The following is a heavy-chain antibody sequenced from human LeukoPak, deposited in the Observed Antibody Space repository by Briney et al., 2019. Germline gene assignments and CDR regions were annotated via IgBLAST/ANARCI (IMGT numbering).Heavy chain of an antibody. J-gene: IGHJ3*02. Sequence: ASVKVSCKASGYTFTGYHMHWVRQAPGQGLEWMGWINPNSGGTNYAQKFQGRVTMTRDTSISTAYMELSRLRSDDTAVYYCASTIAAAPDAFDIWGQGTMVTVSS. CDR2: INPNSGGT. CDR3: ASTIAAAPDAFDI. CDR1: GYTFTGYH. V-gene: IGHV1-2*02. D-gene: IGHD6-13*01.